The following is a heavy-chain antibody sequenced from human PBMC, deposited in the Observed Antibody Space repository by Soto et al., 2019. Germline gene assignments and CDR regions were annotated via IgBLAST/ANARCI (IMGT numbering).Heavy chain of an antibody. CDR1: GYSFTGYY. J-gene: IGHJ4*02. CDR2: INPDSGAT. Sequence: HEHLVQSGAEVKRPGASLKVSCKASGYSFTGYYIHWVRQAPGQGLEWMGWINPDSGATNYAQNFQGRVTLTSDTSISTASMDLTSLTSDDTAVDSCARGDYGTGGYPFPYFDYWGQGTLVIVSS. V-gene: IGHV1-2*02. CDR3: ARGDYGTGGYPFPYFDY. D-gene: IGHD2-8*02.